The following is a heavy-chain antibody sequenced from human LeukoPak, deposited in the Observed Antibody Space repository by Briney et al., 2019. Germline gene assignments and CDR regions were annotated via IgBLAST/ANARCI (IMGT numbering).Heavy chain of an antibody. J-gene: IGHJ6*03. Sequence: SETLSLTCTGSGGSISSYYWSWIRQPAGKGLEWIGRIYTSGSTNYNPSLKSRVTMSVDTSKNQFSLKLSSVTAADTAVYYCARLNYYDSSGYRRRSYYYYYMDVWGKGTTVTVSS. V-gene: IGHV4-4*07. CDR1: GGSISSYY. D-gene: IGHD3-22*01. CDR2: IYTSGST. CDR3: ARLNYYDSSGYRRRSYYYYYMDV.